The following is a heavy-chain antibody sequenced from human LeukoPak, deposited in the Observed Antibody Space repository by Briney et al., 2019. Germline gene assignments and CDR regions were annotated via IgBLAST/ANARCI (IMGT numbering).Heavy chain of an antibody. V-gene: IGHV4-38-2*01. J-gene: IGHJ4*02. CDR2: ISHSGGT. Sequence: SETLSLTCAVSGYFISSGYYWGWIRQPPGKGLEWIGTISHSGGTRYNPSLKSRVTISVDTSKNQFSLKLSSVTAADTAVYYCARRSDCTSTSCYRGFDYWGQGTLVTVSS. CDR1: GYFISSGYY. D-gene: IGHD2-2*01. CDR3: ARRSDCTSTSCYRGFDY.